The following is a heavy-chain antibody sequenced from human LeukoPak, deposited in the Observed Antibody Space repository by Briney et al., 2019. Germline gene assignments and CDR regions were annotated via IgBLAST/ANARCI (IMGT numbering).Heavy chain of an antibody. CDR2: IYYSGST. Sequence: SETLSLTCTVSGGSISSSSYYWGWIRQPPGKGLEWIGSIYYSGSTYYNPSLKSRVTISVDTSKNQFSLKLSSVTAADTAVYYCARETSIQLWGEVDYYYYYMDVWGEGTTVTVSS. CDR1: GGSISSSSYY. J-gene: IGHJ6*03. V-gene: IGHV4-39*07. CDR3: ARETSIQLWGEVDYYYYYMDV. D-gene: IGHD5-18*01.